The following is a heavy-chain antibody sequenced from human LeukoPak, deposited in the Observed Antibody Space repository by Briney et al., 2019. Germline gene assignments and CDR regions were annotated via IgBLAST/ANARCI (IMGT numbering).Heavy chain of an antibody. CDR2: ISSSSSYI. CDR1: GFTFSSYS. D-gene: IGHD6-13*01. J-gene: IGHJ4*02. Sequence: GGSLRLSCAASGFTFSSYSMNWVRQAPGKGLEWVSSISSSSSYIYYADSVKGRFTISRDNAKNPLYLQMNSLRAEDTAVYYCARDLWEQLADYWGQGTLVTVSS. V-gene: IGHV3-21*01. CDR3: ARDLWEQLADY.